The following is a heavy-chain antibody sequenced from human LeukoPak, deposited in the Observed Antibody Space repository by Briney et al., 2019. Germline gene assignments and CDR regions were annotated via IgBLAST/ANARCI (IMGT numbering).Heavy chain of an antibody. J-gene: IGHJ4*02. CDR1: GGSISSGDYY. D-gene: IGHD1-20*01. CDR2: IYYSGST. CDR3: ASGITGTDYDY. V-gene: IGHV4-30-4*01. Sequence: SQTLSLTCTVSGGSISSGDYYWSWIRQPPGKGLEWIGYIYYSGSTYYNPSLKSRVTISVDTSKNQFSRKLSSVTAADTAVYYCASGITGTDYDYWGQGTLVTVSS.